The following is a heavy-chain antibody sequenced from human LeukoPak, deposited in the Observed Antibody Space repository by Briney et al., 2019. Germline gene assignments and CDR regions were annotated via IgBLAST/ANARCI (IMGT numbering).Heavy chain of an antibody. CDR2: IYHSGST. CDR3: AREIAAEPRGGY. CDR1: GDSISSGGYY. D-gene: IGHD6-13*01. J-gene: IGHJ4*02. Sequence: SSETLSLTCTVSGDSISSGGYYWSWIRQPPGKGLEWIGYIYHSGSTYFNPSLKSRVTISVDRSKNQFSLKLSSVTAADTAVYYCAREIAAEPRGGYWGQGTLVTVSS. V-gene: IGHV4-30-2*01.